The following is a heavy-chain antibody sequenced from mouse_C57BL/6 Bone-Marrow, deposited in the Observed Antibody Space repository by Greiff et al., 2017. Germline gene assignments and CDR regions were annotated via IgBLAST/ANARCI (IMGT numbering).Heavy chain of an antibody. CDR2: IDPSDSYT. CDR1: GYTFTSYW. CDR3: ARGPYWYCDV. J-gene: IGHJ1*03. Sequence: QVQLQQPGAELVKPGASVKLSCKASGYTFTSYWMQWVKQRPGQGLEWIGEIDPSDSYTNYNQKFKGKATLTVDTSSSTAYMQLSSLTSEDSAVYYCARGPYWYCDVGGRGTAVTVSA. V-gene: IGHV1-50*01.